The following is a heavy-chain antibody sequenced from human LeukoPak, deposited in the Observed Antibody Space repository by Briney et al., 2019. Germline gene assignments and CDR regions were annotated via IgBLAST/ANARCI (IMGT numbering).Heavy chain of an antibody. V-gene: IGHV4-39*01. D-gene: IGHD4-23*01. Sequence: SETLSLTCSVSGDSISSSSYNWGWIRQPPGKGLEWIGSISYSESTKYNPSLKSRITISVDTSKNHFSLNLNSVTAADTAIYYCARQRTVVTPEFFDYWGQGTLVIVSS. CDR1: GDSISSSSYN. CDR3: ARQRTVVTPEFFDY. J-gene: IGHJ4*02. CDR2: ISYSEST.